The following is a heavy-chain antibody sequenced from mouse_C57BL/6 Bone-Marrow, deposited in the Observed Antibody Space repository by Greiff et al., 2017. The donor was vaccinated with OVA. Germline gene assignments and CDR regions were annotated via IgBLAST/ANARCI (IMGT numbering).Heavy chain of an antibody. CDR3: ARKDSSRDPPMDY. J-gene: IGHJ4*01. CDR1: GFSLTSYG. Sequence: VQLQQSGPGLVQPSQSLSITCTVSGFSLTSYGVHWVRQSPGKGLEWLGVIWSGGSTDYNAAFISRLSISKDNSKSQVFLKINSLQADDTAIYYCARKDSSRDPPMDYWGQGTSVTVSS. D-gene: IGHD3-2*02. V-gene: IGHV2-2*01. CDR2: IWSGGST.